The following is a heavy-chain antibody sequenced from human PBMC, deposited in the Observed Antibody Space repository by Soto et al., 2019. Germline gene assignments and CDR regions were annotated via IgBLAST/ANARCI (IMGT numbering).Heavy chain of an antibody. CDR3: ARGLEYYDILSGYYHWFDP. CDR1: GYTFTSYD. J-gene: IGHJ5*02. D-gene: IGHD3-9*01. Sequence: SVEVSCKASGYTFTSYDMNWVRQATGQGLEWMGWMNPNSGNTGYAQKFQGRVTMTRNTSISTAYMELSSLRSEDTAVYYCARGLEYYDILSGYYHWFDPWGQGTRVTVSS. CDR2: MNPNSGNT. V-gene: IGHV1-8*01.